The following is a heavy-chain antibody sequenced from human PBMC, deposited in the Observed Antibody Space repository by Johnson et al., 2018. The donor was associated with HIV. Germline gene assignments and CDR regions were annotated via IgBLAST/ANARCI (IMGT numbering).Heavy chain of an antibody. CDR2: IYSGGST. Sequence: VQLVESGGGLIQPGGSLRLSCAASGFTVSSNYMSWVRQAPGKGLEWVSVIYSGGSTYYADSVKGRFTISRDNSKNTLYLQMNSLRAEDTAGYYCARALLTGSKIGGFDIWGQGTMVTVSS. CDR1: GFTVSSNY. CDR3: ARALLTGSKIGGFDI. J-gene: IGHJ3*02. D-gene: IGHD3-16*01. V-gene: IGHV3-53*01.